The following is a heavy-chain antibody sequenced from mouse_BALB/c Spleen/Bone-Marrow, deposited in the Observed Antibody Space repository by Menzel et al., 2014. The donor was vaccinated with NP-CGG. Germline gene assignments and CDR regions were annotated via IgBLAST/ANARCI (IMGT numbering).Heavy chain of an antibody. CDR3: ARRDNAPFAY. Sequence: VQLQQSGPQLVRPGASMKISCKASGYSFTSYWMHWVKQRPGQGLEWIGMIDPSDSETKLNQKFKDKATLTVDKSSSTAYLQLSSPTSEDSAVYYCARRDNAPFAYWGQGTLVTASA. J-gene: IGHJ3*01. CDR2: IDPSDSET. CDR1: GYSFTSYW. D-gene: IGHD1-3*01. V-gene: IGHV1-59*01.